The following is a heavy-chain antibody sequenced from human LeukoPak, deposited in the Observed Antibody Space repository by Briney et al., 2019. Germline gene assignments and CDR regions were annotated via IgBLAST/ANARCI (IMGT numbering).Heavy chain of an antibody. CDR3: ARASGIVGAPYYYYMDV. CDR2: MNPNSGNT. CDR1: GYTFTSYD. V-gene: IGHV1-8*02. D-gene: IGHD1-26*01. Sequence: GASVKVSCKASGYTFTSYDINWVRQATGQGLEWMGWMNPNSGNTGYAQKFQGRVTMTRNTSISTAYMELSSLRSEDTAVYYCARASGIVGAPYYYYMDVWGKGTTVTVSS. J-gene: IGHJ6*03.